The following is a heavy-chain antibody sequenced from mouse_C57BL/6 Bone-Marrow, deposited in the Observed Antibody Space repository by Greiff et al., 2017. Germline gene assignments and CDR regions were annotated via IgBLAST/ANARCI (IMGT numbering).Heavy chain of an antibody. D-gene: IGHD1-1*01. CDR2: ISDGGSYT. CDR1: GFTFSSYA. CDR3: ARALWHWYFGV. V-gene: IGHV5-4*01. Sequence: EVQVVESGGGLVKPGGSLKLSCAASGFTFSSYAMSWVRQTPEKRLEWVATISDGGSYTYYPDNVKGRFTISRDNAKNNLYLQMSHLKAEDTAMYYCARALWHWYFGVWGTGTTVTVSS. J-gene: IGHJ1*03.